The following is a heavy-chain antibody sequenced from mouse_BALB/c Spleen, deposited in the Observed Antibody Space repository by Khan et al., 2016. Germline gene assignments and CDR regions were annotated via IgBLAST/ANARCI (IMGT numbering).Heavy chain of an antibody. CDR3: AREGCSGSSTCFAE. V-gene: IGHV1-7*01. Sequence: VQLQESGTELAKPGASVTMSCKASDYIFTSYWPHWVKQRPGQGLEWIGYIAPRTGYTEYNQNFKDKATLTADKSSTTAYMQLSSLTSEDSAVYYCAREGCSGSSTCFAEWRQGTTLTVAS. CDR1: DYIFTSYW. D-gene: IGHD1-1*01. CDR2: IAPRTGYT. J-gene: IGHJ2*01.